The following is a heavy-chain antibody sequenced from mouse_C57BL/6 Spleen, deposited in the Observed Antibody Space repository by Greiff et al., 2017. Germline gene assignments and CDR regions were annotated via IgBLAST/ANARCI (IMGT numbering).Heavy chain of an antibody. CDR2: INPSTGGT. Sequence: EVKLQESGPELVKPGASVKISCKASGYSFTGYYMNWVKQSPEKSLEWIGEINPSTGGTTYNQKFKAKATLTVDKSSSTAYMQLKSLTSEDSAVYYCARSESLYAMDYWGQGTSDTVSS. J-gene: IGHJ4*01. V-gene: IGHV1-42*01. CDR3: ARSESLYAMDY. CDR1: GYSFTGYY.